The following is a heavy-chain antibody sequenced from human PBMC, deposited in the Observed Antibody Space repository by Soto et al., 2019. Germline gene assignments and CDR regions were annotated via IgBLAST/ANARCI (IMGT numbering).Heavy chain of an antibody. CDR2: ISGTSETI. Sequence: DVQLVGSGGGLVKPGGSLRLSCAASGFNFHTYTMTWVRQDPGKGLEWVSYISGTSETIFYADSVKGRFTISRDNAKNSLYLQLNSLRDEETAVYYCATGYCRSDNCHFTHWGQGTLVTVSS. J-gene: IGHJ4*02. CDR1: GFNFHTYT. CDR3: ATGYCRSDNCHFTH. D-gene: IGHD2-2*03. V-gene: IGHV3-48*02.